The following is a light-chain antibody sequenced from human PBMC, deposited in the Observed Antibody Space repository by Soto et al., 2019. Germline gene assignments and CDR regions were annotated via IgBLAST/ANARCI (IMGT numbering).Light chain of an antibody. Sequence: EIVLTQSPVSLSVSPGERATLSCRASQSVRTSLAWYQQKPGQAPSLLIYGASTRATGIPARFSGSGSGTDFTLTISILESEDFAVYYCQQHHDWPLTFGGGTKVESK. CDR3: QQHHDWPLT. CDR1: QSVRTS. V-gene: IGKV3-15*01. J-gene: IGKJ4*01. CDR2: GAS.